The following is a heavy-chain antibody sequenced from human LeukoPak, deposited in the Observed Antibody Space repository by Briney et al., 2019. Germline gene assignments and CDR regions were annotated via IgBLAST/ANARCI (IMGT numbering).Heavy chain of an antibody. Sequence: GGSLRLSCAASGFTVSSNYMSWVRQAPWKGLEWVSVIYSGGRTYYADSVKGRLTISRDNSKNTLYLQMNSLRAEDTAVYYCARGRRDGYKIDYWGQGTLVTVSS. CDR1: GFTVSSNY. V-gene: IGHV3-66*01. CDR2: IYSGGRT. CDR3: ARGRRDGYKIDY. J-gene: IGHJ4*02. D-gene: IGHD5-24*01.